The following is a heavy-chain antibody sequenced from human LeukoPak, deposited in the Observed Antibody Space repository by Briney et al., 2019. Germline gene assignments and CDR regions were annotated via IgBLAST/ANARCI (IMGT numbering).Heavy chain of an antibody. CDR1: GGSINSGGYY. CDR3: ARDLQWFGDVYYFDH. Sequence: SETLSLTCSVSGGSINSGGYYWTWLRQPPGKGLEWIGYIYQIENTDYNPSLESRVTISIDTSMNQFSLKLTSVTAADTAVYYCARDLQWFGDVYYFDHWGQGSQVTVSS. V-gene: IGHV4-30-2*01. CDR2: IYQIENT. D-gene: IGHD3-10*01. J-gene: IGHJ4*02.